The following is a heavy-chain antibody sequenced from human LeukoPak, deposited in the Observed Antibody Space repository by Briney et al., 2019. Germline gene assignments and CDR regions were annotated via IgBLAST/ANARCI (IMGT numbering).Heavy chain of an antibody. J-gene: IGHJ5*02. CDR2: ISAYNGNT. Sequence: ASVKVSCKASGYTFTGYYMHWVRQAPGQGLEWMGWISAYNGNTNYAQKLQGRVTMTTDTSTSTAYMELRSLRSDDTAVYYCARVVPAASFDWFDPWGQGTLVTVSS. V-gene: IGHV1-18*04. D-gene: IGHD2-2*01. CDR3: ARVVPAASFDWFDP. CDR1: GYTFTGYY.